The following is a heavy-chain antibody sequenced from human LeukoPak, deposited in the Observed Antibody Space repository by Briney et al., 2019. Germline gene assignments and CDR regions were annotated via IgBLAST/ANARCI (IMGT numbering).Heavy chain of an antibody. CDR3: AKTTGFGDFGYDY. V-gene: IGHV3-23*01. D-gene: IGHD3-10*01. CDR2: ISGRGGSK. CDR1: GFTFSSHA. J-gene: IGHJ4*02. Sequence: GGSMTLSSPASGFTFSSHAMSWVRQPPGKGLEWVSAISGRGGSKYYVDSVKGWLTISRDNPKNTLYLQMDSLRAEDTAVYYCAKTTGFGDFGYDYWGQGTLVTVSS.